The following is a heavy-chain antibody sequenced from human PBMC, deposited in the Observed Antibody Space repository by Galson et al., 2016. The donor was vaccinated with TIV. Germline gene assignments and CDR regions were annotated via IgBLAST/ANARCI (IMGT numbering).Heavy chain of an antibody. Sequence: CAISGDSVSSNSAAWNWIRQSPSRGLEWLGRTYYRSKWYNDYALSVKSRIPINPDTSKNQVSLQLHSVTPEDTAVYYCARATPSVFGVVMTLDYRGQGTLVTVSS. CDR1: GDSVSSNSAA. V-gene: IGHV6-1*01. J-gene: IGHJ4*02. CDR2: TYYRSKWYN. CDR3: ARATPSVFGVVMTLDY. D-gene: IGHD3-3*01.